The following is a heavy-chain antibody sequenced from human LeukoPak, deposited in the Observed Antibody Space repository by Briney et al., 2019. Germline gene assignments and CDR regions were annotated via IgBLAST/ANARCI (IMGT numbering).Heavy chain of an antibody. CDR2: INHSGST. CDR1: GGSFSGYY. V-gene: IGHV4-34*01. Sequence: SETLSLTCAVYGGSFSGYYWSWIRQPPGKGLEWIGEINHSGSTYYNPSLKSRVTISVGTSKNQFSLKLSSVTAADTAVYYCARGYTAMDPYFDYWGQGTLVTVSS. CDR3: ARGYTAMDPYFDY. J-gene: IGHJ4*02. D-gene: IGHD5-18*01.